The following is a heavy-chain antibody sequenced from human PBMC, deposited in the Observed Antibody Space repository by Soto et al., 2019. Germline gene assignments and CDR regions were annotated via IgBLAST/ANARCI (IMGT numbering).Heavy chain of an antibody. Sequence: GGSLRLSCAASGFTFSSYAMHWVRQAPGKGLEWVAVISYDGSNKYYADSVKGRFTISRDNSKNTLYLQMNSLRAEDTAVYYCARGHPWYYDSSGYYQFDYWGQGTLVTVSS. CDR3: ARGHPWYYDSSGYYQFDY. CDR1: GFTFSSYA. CDR2: ISYDGSNK. J-gene: IGHJ4*02. V-gene: IGHV3-30-3*01. D-gene: IGHD3-22*01.